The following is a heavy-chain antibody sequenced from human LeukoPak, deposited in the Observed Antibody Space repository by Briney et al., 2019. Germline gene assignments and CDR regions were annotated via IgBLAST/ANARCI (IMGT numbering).Heavy chain of an antibody. Sequence: SETLSLTCAVYGGSFSGYYWSWIRQPPGKGLEWSGEINHSGSTNYIPSLNSRVTISVDTSKNLYPQKLSVVTAADTAVYYCAREVNGATVYWGQGTLVTVSS. V-gene: IGHV4-34*01. J-gene: IGHJ4*02. CDR2: INHSGST. CDR3: AREVNGATVY. CDR1: GGSFSGYY. D-gene: IGHD1-26*01.